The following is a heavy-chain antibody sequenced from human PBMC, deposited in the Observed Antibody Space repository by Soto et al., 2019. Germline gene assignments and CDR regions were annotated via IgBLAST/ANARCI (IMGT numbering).Heavy chain of an antibody. CDR1: GFTFSSYG. CDR3: ARDERGLGGNSYYY. V-gene: IGHV3-33*01. D-gene: IGHD2-15*01. J-gene: IGHJ4*02. Sequence: QVQLVESGGGVVQPGSSLRLSCAASGFTFSSYGMHWVRQAPGKGLEWVAVIWYDGSNKYYADSVKGRFTISRDNSKNTLYLQMNSLRAEDTAVYYCARDERGLGGNSYYYWGQGTLVTVSS. CDR2: IWYDGSNK.